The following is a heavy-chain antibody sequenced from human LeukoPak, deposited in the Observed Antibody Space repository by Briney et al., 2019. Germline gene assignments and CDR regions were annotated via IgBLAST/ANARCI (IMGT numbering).Heavy chain of an antibody. CDR3: AKDRALDY. Sequence: PGGSLRLSCAASGFTFSIYAMSWVRQVPGKGLEWVSTIGGGGSNTYYTDSVKGRFTISRDNSKNTLYLQMNSLRAEDTAVYYCAKDRALDYWGRGTLVTVSS. V-gene: IGHV3-23*01. J-gene: IGHJ4*02. CDR1: GFTFSIYA. CDR2: IGGGGSNT.